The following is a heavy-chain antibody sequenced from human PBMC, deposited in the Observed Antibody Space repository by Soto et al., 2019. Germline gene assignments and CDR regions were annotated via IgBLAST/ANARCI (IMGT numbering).Heavy chain of an antibody. V-gene: IGHV1-18*01. CDR1: GYTFTSYG. J-gene: IGHJ4*02. CDR2: ISAYNGDT. Sequence: QVQLVQSGAEVKKPGASVRVSCKASGYTFTSYGIGWVRQAPGQGLEWTGWISAYNGDTNYAQKVQGRVTMTTDTSKSTAYMELRSLRSDDTAVYYCARALYCIGGTCYHDHWGQGTQVTVSS. CDR3: ARALYCIGGTCYHDH. D-gene: IGHD2-15*01.